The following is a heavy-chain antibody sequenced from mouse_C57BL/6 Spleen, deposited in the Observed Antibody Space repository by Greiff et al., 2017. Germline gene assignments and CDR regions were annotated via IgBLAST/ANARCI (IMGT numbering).Heavy chain of an antibody. CDR3: ARESDDYYEGGYFEV. Sequence: VQLQQPGAELVKPGASVKLSCKASGYTFTSYWMHWVKQRPGRGLEWIGRIDPNSGGTKYNEKFKSKATLTVDKPSSTAYMQLSSLTSEDAAVYYGARESDDYYEGGYFEVWGTGTTVTVSS. CDR2: IDPNSGGT. CDR1: GYTFTSYW. D-gene: IGHD2-3*01. V-gene: IGHV1-72*01. J-gene: IGHJ1*03.